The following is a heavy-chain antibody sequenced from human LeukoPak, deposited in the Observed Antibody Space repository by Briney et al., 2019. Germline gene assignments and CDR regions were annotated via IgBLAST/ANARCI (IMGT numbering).Heavy chain of an antibody. CDR3: ARSGDGYNFDY. J-gene: IGHJ4*02. V-gene: IGHV4-30-4*01. CDR1: GGSISSGDYY. Sequence: PSETLSITCTVSGGSISSGDYYWRWIRQPPGKGLEWIGYIYYNGNTYYNPSLKSRGSISVDTSKNQFSLKLSSVTAADTAVYHCARSGDGYNFDYWGQGTLVTVSS. CDR2: IYYNGNT. D-gene: IGHD5-24*01.